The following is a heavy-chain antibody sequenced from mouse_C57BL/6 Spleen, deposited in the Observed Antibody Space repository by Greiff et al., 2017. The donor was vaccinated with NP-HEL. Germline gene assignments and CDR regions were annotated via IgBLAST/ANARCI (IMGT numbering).Heavy chain of an antibody. J-gene: IGHJ4*01. V-gene: IGHV1-80*01. Sequence: LQQSGASVKISCKASGYAFSSYWMNWVKQRPGTGLEWIGQIYPGDGDTNYNGKFKGKATLTADKSSSTAYMQLSSLTSEDSAVYFCAKRDYSKDYAMDYWGQGTSVTVSS. D-gene: IGHD2-5*01. CDR2: IYPGDGDT. CDR3: AKRDYSKDYAMDY. CDR1: GYAFSSYW.